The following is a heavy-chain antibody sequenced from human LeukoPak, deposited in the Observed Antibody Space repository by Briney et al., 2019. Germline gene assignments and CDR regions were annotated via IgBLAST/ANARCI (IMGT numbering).Heavy chain of an antibody. CDR3: VKGDDYGDY. V-gene: IGHV3-43*02. J-gene: IGHJ4*02. CDR2: ISGDASGT. CDR1: GPTFEDYA. Sequence: GGSLRLSCVVSGPTFEDYAMHGVRQVPGKGLEWVSLISGDASGTYYADAVKGRFTISRDNSKNSLYLQMNSLRSEDAALYYCVKGDDYGDYWGQGTLVTVSS.